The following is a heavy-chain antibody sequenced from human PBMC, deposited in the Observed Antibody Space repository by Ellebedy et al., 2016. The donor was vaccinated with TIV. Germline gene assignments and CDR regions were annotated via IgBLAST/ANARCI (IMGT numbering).Heavy chain of an antibody. CDR3: AKEVGYYDSSGYYYAY. Sequence: GGSPRLSXAASGFTFSSYAMSWVRQAPGKGLEWVSAISGSGGSTYYADSVKGRFTISRDNSKNTLYLQMNSLRAEDTAVYYCAKEVGYYDSSGYYYAYWGQGTLVTVSS. J-gene: IGHJ4*02. V-gene: IGHV3-23*01. CDR2: ISGSGGST. CDR1: GFTFSSYA. D-gene: IGHD3-22*01.